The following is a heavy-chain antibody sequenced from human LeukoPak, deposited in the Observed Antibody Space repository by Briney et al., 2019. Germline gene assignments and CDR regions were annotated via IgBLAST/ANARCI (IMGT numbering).Heavy chain of an antibody. CDR1: GITLSNYG. J-gene: IGHJ4*02. V-gene: IGHV3-23*01. Sequence: GGSLRLSCAVSGITLSNYGMSWVRQAPGKGLEWVAGISDSGGSTNYADSVKGRFTISRDNPKNTLYLQMNSLRAEDTAVYFCARRGVVIRVILVGFHKEAFYFDSWGQGALVTVSS. CDR2: ISDSGGST. D-gene: IGHD3-22*01. CDR3: ARRGVVIRVILVGFHKEAFYFDS.